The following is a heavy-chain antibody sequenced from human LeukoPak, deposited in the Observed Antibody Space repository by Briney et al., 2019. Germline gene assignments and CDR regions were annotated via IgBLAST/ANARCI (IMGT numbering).Heavy chain of an antibody. J-gene: IGHJ4*02. Sequence: SETLSLTCAVSVYSLSSGYYWGWIRQPPGKGLEWIGSIYHSGSTYYNPSLKSRSTLSIDSSKNHFSLTLSSVTAADTAVYYCARGGYQFNYGSQGTLVTVSS. CDR3: ARGGYQFNY. D-gene: IGHD3-16*01. V-gene: IGHV4-38-2*01. CDR1: VYSLSSGYY. CDR2: IYHSGST.